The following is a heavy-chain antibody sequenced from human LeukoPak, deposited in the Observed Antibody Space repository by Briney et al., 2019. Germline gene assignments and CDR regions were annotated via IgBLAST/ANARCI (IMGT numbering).Heavy chain of an antibody. V-gene: IGHV1-18*01. CDR2: ISAYNGNT. Sequence: ASVKVSCKASGYTFTSYGISWVRQAPGQGLEWMGWISAYNGNTNYAQKLQGRVTMTTDTSTSTAYMELRSLRSDDTAVYYCAREVVGVPAKNWFDPWGQGTLVTVSS. D-gene: IGHD2-2*01. CDR1: GYTFTSYG. J-gene: IGHJ5*02. CDR3: AREVVGVPAKNWFDP.